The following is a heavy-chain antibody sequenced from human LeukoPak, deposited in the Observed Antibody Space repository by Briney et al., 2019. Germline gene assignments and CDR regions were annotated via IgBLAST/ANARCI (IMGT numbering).Heavy chain of an antibody. J-gene: IGHJ6*02. V-gene: IGHV3-48*02. CDR1: GFTFSSYS. D-gene: IGHD2/OR15-2a*01. CDR2: ISSSSSTI. CDR3: AKDGSLAISYYYYYGMDV. Sequence: GGSLRLSCAASGFTFSSYSMNWVRQAPGKGLEWVSYISSSSSTIYYADSVKGRFTISRDNAKNSLYLQMNSLRDEDTAVYYCAKDGSLAISYYYYYGMDVWGQGTTVTVSS.